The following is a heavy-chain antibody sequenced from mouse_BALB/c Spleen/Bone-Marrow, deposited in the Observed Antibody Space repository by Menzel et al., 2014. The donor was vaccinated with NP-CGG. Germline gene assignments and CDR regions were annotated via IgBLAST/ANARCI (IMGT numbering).Heavy chain of an antibody. V-gene: IGHV3-1*02. Sequence: EVKLEESGPDLVKPSQSLSLTCTVTGYSITSGYSWHWIRQVPGNKLEWMGYIHYSGSTNYNPSLKSRISITRDTSKNQFFLQLNSVTTEDAATYYCARRTTVVAPLDYWGQGTTLTVSS. CDR2: IHYSGST. CDR3: ARRTTVVAPLDY. J-gene: IGHJ2*01. CDR1: GYSITSGYS. D-gene: IGHD1-1*01.